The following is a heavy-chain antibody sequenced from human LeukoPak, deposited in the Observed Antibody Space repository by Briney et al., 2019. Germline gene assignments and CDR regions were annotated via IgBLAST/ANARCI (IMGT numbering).Heavy chain of an antibody. J-gene: IGHJ5*02. CDR3: ASPSETTVTFGFDP. CDR2: IRSDSAI. V-gene: IGHV3-48*04. Sequence: GGSLRLSCAASGFTFSSYSMNWVRQAPGKGLEWISYIRSDSAIYYTDSVKGRFTISRDNSKNTLYLQMNSLRAEDTAVYYCASPSETTVTFGFDPWGQGTLVTVSS. CDR1: GFTFSSYS. D-gene: IGHD4-17*01.